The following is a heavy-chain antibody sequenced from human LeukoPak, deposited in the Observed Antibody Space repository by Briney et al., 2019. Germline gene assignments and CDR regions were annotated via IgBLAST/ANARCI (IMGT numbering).Heavy chain of an antibody. Sequence: GGSLRLSCAASGFTFSSYEMNWVRQAPGKGLEWVSYISSSGSTIYYAYSVEGRFTISRDNAKNSLYLQMNSLRGEDTAVYYCARDGTPIYSSGWVYMDVWGKGTTVTISS. D-gene: IGHD6-25*01. J-gene: IGHJ6*04. CDR3: ARDGTPIYSSGWVYMDV. CDR1: GFTFSSYE. V-gene: IGHV3-48*03. CDR2: ISSSGSTI.